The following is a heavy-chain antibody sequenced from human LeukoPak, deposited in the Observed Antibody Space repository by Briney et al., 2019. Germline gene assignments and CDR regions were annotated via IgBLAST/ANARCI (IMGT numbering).Heavy chain of an antibody. CDR2: ISSSGSTI. D-gene: IGHD3/OR15-3a*01. CDR3: ARAFGLTDY. CDR1: GFTVSSYS. J-gene: IGHJ4*02. V-gene: IGHV3-48*02. Sequence: SGRSLRPSYAASGFTVSSYSMNWVRQDPRKGLEWVSYISSSGSTINYADSVKGQFTISRDNAKNSLYLQMNRLRDEDTAVYYCARAFGLTDYWGQGTLVTVSS.